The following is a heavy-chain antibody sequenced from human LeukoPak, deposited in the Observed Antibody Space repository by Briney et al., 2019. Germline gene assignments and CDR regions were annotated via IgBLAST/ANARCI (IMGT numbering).Heavy chain of an antibody. V-gene: IGHV3-30*04. CDR3: ARGSGYLETFDY. J-gene: IGHJ4*02. CDR1: GFIFSSYA. Sequence: PGRSLRLSCAASGFIFSSYAMHWVRQAPGKGLEWVAVISYDGSNKYYADSVKGRFTISRDNSRNTLYLQMNSLRAEYTAVYYCARGSGYLETFDYWGQGTLVTVSS. D-gene: IGHD3-22*01. CDR2: ISYDGSNK.